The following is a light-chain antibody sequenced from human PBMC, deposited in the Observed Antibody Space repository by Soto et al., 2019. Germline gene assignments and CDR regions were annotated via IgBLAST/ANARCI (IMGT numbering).Light chain of an antibody. Sequence: EIVLTQSPATLSSFPGDRVTLSCRASQYINTRLAWYQHRPGQAPRLLIYQTSTRATGIPARFSGSGSGTEFTLTISSLQSEDFAVYYCQQYNNWPPITFGQGTRLEIK. CDR1: QYINTR. CDR3: QQYNNWPPIT. J-gene: IGKJ5*01. V-gene: IGKV3-15*01. CDR2: QTS.